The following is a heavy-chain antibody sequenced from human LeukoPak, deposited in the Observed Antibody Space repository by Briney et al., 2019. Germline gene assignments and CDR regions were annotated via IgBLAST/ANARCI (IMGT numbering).Heavy chain of an antibody. CDR3: ARVLRGYSYGYFDY. J-gene: IGHJ4*02. CDR1: GGSISSYY. Sequence: SSETLSLTCTVSGGSISSYYWSWIWQPPGKGLEWIGYIYYSGSTNYNPSLKSRVTISVDTSKNQFSLKLSSVTAADTAVYYCARVLRGYSYGYFDYWGQGTLVTVSS. D-gene: IGHD5-18*01. V-gene: IGHV4-59*01. CDR2: IYYSGST.